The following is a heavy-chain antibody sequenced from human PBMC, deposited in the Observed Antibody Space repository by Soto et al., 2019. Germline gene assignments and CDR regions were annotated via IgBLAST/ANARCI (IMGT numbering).Heavy chain of an antibody. Sequence: SLRLGRASSRFRVSNSAVGGFRQAPGRGLESVSAITGSGGGTYYADSVKGRVTVSRENSKNTLYLQMHSLRAEDTAIFFCAKWDTHGIIPPTVGGKYYYYDMDVWGQGTRVTVSS. V-gene: IGHV3-23*01. J-gene: IGHJ6*02. D-gene: IGHD5-18*01. CDR3: AKWDTHGIIPPTVGGKYYYYDMDV. CDR2: ITGSGGGT. CDR1: RFRVSNSA.